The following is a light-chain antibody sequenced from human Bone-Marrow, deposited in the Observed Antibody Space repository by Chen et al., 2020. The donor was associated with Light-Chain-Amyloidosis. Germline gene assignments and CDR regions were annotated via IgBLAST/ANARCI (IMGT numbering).Light chain of an antibody. CDR3: QVWGRSSDRPV. V-gene: IGLV3-21*02. Sequence: YVLTQPSSVSAAPGQTATIACGGNHIVSTSVHWYQQTPCQAPLLVVYDDSDRPSGIPERLSGSNSENAATLTISRVEAGDEDVYYCQVWGRSSDRPVFGGGTRLTVL. CDR2: DDS. J-gene: IGLJ3*02. CDR1: HIVSTS.